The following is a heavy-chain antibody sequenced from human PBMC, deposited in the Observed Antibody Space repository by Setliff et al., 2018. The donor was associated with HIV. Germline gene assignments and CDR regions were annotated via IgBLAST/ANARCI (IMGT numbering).Heavy chain of an antibody. J-gene: IGHJ2*01. CDR3: TTVTTTVTYGYWYFDL. V-gene: IGHV3-15*01. CDR1: GFTFSSYS. CDR2: IKSKTDGGTT. Sequence: GGSLRLSCAASGFTFSSYSMNWVRQAPGKGLEWVGHIKSKTDGGTTDYAAPVKGRFTISRDDSKNTLYLQMNSLKTEDTAVYYCTTVTTTVTYGYWYFDLWGRGTLVTVSS. D-gene: IGHD4-17*01.